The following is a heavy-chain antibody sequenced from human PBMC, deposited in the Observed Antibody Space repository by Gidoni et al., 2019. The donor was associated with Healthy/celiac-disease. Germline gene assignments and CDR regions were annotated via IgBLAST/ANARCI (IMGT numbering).Heavy chain of an antibody. J-gene: IGHJ4*02. Sequence: EVQMVETGGGLVQPGGSRRRSCADSGFTFSSYAMSWVRQATGKGLVWVSAISCSGGSTYYAASVQGRFTISRDHSKNTLYLQLNSLRAEDTAVYYCAKQGGAAGGYYWGQGTLVTVSS. CDR1: GFTFSSYA. CDR2: ISCSGGST. V-gene: IGHV3-23*04. CDR3: AKQGGAAGGYY. D-gene: IGHD6-25*01.